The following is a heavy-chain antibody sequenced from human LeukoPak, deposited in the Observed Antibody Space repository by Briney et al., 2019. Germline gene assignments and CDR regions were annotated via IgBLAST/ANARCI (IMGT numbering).Heavy chain of an antibody. V-gene: IGHV4-59*08. CDR2: IYYSGST. CDR1: GGSISSYY. D-gene: IGHD3-10*01. Sequence: SETLSLTCTVSGGSISSYYWSWIRQPPGKGLEWIRYIYYSGSTNYNPSLKSRVTISVDTSKNQFSLKLSSVTAADTSVYYCARTYYYGSESYYPHAWVQGTLVTVSS. CDR3: ARTYYYGSESYYPHA. J-gene: IGHJ5*02.